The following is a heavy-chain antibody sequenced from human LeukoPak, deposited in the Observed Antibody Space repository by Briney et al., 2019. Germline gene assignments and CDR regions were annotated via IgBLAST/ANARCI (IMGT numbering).Heavy chain of an antibody. V-gene: IGHV1-18*01. D-gene: IGHD1-14*01. CDR1: GGTFSSYA. J-gene: IGHJ6*02. Sequence: ASVKVSCKASGGTFSSYAISWVRQAPGQGLEWMGWISAYNGNTNYAQKFQGRVTMTTDTSTSTAYTELRSLRSDDTAVYYCAREKGGTIYYYYGMDVWGQGTTVTVSS. CDR2: ISAYNGNT. CDR3: AREKGGTIYYYYGMDV.